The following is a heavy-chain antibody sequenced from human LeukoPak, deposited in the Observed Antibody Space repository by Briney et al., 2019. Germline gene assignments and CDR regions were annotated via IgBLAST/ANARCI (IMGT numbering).Heavy chain of an antibody. V-gene: IGHV3-30*18. Sequence: GGSLRLSCAASGFTFSNYDMHWVRQAPGKGLEWVAVISYDGINKYYGDSVKGQFTISRDNSKNTLYLQMNSLRAEDTAVYYCAKVRYGYKYYFDYWGQGTLVTVSS. CDR1: GFTFSNYD. J-gene: IGHJ4*02. D-gene: IGHD5-24*01. CDR2: ISYDGINK. CDR3: AKVRYGYKYYFDY.